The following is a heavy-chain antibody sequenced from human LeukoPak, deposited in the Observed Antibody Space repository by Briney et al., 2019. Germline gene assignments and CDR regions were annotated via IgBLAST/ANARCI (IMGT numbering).Heavy chain of an antibody. J-gene: IGHJ5*02. CDR3: ARDRDEGATTP. Sequence: SETLSLTCAVYGGSFSGYYWSWIRQPPGKGLEWIGEINHSGSTNYNPSLKSRVTISVDTSKNQFSLKLSSVTAADTAVYYCARDRDEGATTPWGQGTLVTVSS. V-gene: IGHV4-34*01. CDR2: INHSGST. D-gene: IGHD1-26*01. CDR1: GGSFSGYY.